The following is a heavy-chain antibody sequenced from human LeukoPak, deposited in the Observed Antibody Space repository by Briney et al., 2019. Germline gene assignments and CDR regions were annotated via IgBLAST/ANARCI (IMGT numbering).Heavy chain of an antibody. D-gene: IGHD1-26*01. V-gene: IGHV1-69*01. Sequence: SVKVSCKASGGTFSSYAINWVRQAPGQGLEWMGWMNPSSGNTGYAQKFQGRVTITADESTSTAYMELSSLRSEDTAVYYCARLHSGSYFSWFDPWGQGTLVTVSS. CDR1: GGTFSSYA. J-gene: IGHJ5*02. CDR2: MNPSSGNT. CDR3: ARLHSGSYFSWFDP.